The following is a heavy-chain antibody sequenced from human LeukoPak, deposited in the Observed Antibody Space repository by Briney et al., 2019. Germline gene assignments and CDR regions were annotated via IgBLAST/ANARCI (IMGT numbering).Heavy chain of an antibody. CDR1: GYSFTSYW. V-gene: IGHV5-51*01. CDR2: IYPGDSDT. D-gene: IGHD2-2*01. Sequence: GESLKISCKGSGYSFTSYWIGWVRQMPGKGLEWMGIIYPGDSDTRYSPSFQGQVTISADKSISTAYLQWSSLKASDTAMYYCARHWWWSSTSCSPSYYYMDVWGKGTTVTVSS. CDR3: ARHWWWSSTSCSPSYYYMDV. J-gene: IGHJ6*03.